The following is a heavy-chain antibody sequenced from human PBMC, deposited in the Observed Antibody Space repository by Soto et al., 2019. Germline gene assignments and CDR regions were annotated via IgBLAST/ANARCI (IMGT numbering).Heavy chain of an antibody. CDR2: ISYDGNNK. V-gene: IGHV3-30*18. Sequence: QVQLVESGGGVVQPGRSLRLSCAASGFTFSTYGMHWVRQAPGKGLEWVAVISYDGNNKYYADSVKGRFTISRDDSKNKVYLEMNNLRNEDTAVYSCAKDAPSCYRGVCLHNWVDPWGQGTLVTVSS. CDR1: GFTFSTYG. D-gene: IGHD2-8*01. J-gene: IGHJ5*02. CDR3: AKDAPSCYRGVCLHNWVDP.